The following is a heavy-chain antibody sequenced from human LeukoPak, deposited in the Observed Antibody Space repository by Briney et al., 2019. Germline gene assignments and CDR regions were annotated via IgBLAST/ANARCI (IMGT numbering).Heavy chain of an antibody. Sequence: SVHVTLMSTVGIFIRYAISWVRQPAGQGLEWMGGIIPIFATANYEQKFQGRVTITTDESTSTAYMELSSMRSEDTAVYSCASARQELVEAWFDACGQGTLVTVSS. CDR1: VGIFIRYA. CDR2: IIPIFATA. D-gene: IGHD6-13*01. V-gene: IGHV1-69*05. J-gene: IGHJ5*02. CDR3: ASARQELVEAWFDA.